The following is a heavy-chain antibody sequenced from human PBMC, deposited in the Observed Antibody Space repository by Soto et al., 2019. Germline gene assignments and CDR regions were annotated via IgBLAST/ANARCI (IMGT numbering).Heavy chain of an antibody. Sequence: ASVKVSCKTSGYTFTSFGVSRVRQAPGQGLEWMGWISGYNGKTKYAQTLQGRVTMTADTSTSTVYMELRGLRSDDTAVYVCSKDKMIDDYGLGTYDYWGQGTTVTVSS. CDR3: SKDKMIDDYGLGTYDY. CDR2: ISGYNGKT. CDR1: GYTFTSFG. D-gene: IGHD3-10*01. V-gene: IGHV1-18*04. J-gene: IGHJ4*02.